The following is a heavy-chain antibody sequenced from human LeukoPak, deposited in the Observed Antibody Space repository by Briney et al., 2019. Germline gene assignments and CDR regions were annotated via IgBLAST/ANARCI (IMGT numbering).Heavy chain of an antibody. CDR2: VYCSGSS. J-gene: IGHJ4*02. CDR1: GGSISSSSYY. CDR3: ARQSSRGELPLAWIDY. Sequence: SAPLSLTCTVSGGSISSSSYYWGWIRQPPGKGLEWIGSVYCSGSSYCNPSLKSRVTICVDTSKNQYSLKLSSVTAADTAVYYCARQSSRGELPLAWIDYWGQGTLVTVSS. D-gene: IGHD1-26*01. V-gene: IGHV4-39*01.